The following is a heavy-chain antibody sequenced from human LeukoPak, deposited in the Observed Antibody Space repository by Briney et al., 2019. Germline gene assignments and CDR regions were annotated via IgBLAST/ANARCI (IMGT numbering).Heavy chain of an antibody. CDR1: GFTFSSYS. D-gene: IGHD6-13*01. V-gene: IGHV3-21*01. J-gene: IGHJ4*02. CDR2: ISSSSSYI. Sequence: GGSLRLSCAASGFTFSSYSMNWVRQAPGKGLEWVSSISSSSSYIYYADSVKGRFTISRDNAKNSLYLQMNSLRAEDTAVYYCARVVAAAGTDYWGQGTLVTVSS. CDR3: ARVVAAAGTDY.